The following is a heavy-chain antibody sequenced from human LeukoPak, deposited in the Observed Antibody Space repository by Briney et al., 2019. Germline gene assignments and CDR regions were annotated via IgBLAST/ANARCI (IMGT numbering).Heavy chain of an antibody. V-gene: IGHV5-51*01. CDR1: GYSFTSYW. Sequence: GESLKISCKGSGYSFTSYWIGWVRQMPGKGLEWMGIIYPGDSDTRYSPSFQGQVTISADKSISTAYLQWSSLRASDTAMYYCARFRWELVGAQVDAFDIWGQGTMVTVSS. CDR3: ARFRWELVGAQVDAFDI. CDR2: IYPGDSDT. D-gene: IGHD1-26*01. J-gene: IGHJ3*02.